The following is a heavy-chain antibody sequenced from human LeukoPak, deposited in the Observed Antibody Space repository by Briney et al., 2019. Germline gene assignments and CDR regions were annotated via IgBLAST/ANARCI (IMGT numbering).Heavy chain of an antibody. CDR1: DGSISSYY. J-gene: IGHJ3*02. CDR2: IYYSGST. D-gene: IGHD2-15*01. CDR3: ARSSPIAGDAFDI. Sequence: SETLSLTCIVSDGSISSYYWSWIRQPPGKGLEWIGYIYYSGSTNYNPSLKSRVTISVDTSKNQFSLKLSSVTAADTAVYYCARSSPIAGDAFDIWGQGTMVTVSS. V-gene: IGHV4-59*08.